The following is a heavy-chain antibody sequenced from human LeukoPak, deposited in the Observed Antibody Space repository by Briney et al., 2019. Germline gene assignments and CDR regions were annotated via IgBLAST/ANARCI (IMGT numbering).Heavy chain of an antibody. D-gene: IGHD2-21*01. V-gene: IGHV3-23*01. CDR2: ISGSGGST. Sequence: GGSLRLSCAASGFTFSSYAMSWVRQAPGKGLEWVSAISGSGGSTYYADSVKGRFTISRDNSKNTLYLQMNSLRAEDTAVYYCAKDLPSLRWGRLPTPPFDYGGQGTLVTVSS. CDR3: AKDLPSLRWGRLPTPPFDY. CDR1: GFTFSSYA. J-gene: IGHJ4*02.